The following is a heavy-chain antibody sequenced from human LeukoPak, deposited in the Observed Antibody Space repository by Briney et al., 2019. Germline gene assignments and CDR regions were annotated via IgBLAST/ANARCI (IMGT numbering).Heavy chain of an antibody. CDR2: IYYSGST. V-gene: IGHV4-39*01. D-gene: IGHD3-9*01. CDR1: GGSISSSSYY. J-gene: IGHJ4*02. Sequence: SETLSLTCTVSGGSISSSSYYWGWIRQPPGKGLEWIGSIYYSGSTYYNPSLKSRVTISVDTSKNQFSLKLGSVTAADTAVYYCARPIPYYDILTGYYKGDYFDYWGQGTLVTVSS. CDR3: ARPIPYYDILTGYYKGDYFDY.